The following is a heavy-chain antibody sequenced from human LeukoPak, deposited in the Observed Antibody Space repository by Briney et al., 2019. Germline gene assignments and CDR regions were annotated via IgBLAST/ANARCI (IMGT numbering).Heavy chain of an antibody. CDR1: GGAFSSYA. CDR3: ATGFLTTDAFDT. Sequence: SVKVSCKASGGAFSSYAISWVRQAPGQGLEWMGRIIPILGIANYAQKFQGRVTITADKSTSTAYMELSSLRSEDTAVYYCATGFLTTDAFDTWGQGTMVTVSS. V-gene: IGHV1-69*04. CDR2: IIPILGIA. J-gene: IGHJ3*02. D-gene: IGHD4-11*01.